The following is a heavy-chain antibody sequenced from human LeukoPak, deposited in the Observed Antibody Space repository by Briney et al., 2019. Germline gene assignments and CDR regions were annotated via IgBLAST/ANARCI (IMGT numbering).Heavy chain of an antibody. D-gene: IGHD1-26*01. CDR1: GFTFSSHA. CDR2: ISGRDSTT. J-gene: IGHJ5*02. CDR3: ATSGGSYWS. Sequence: GGSLRLSCAASGFTFSSHAMSWVRQAPGKGLEWVSGISGRDSTTYYADSVKGRFTISRENSKNTLYLQMNSLRAEDTAVYYCATSGGSYWSWGQGTLVTVSS. V-gene: IGHV3-23*01.